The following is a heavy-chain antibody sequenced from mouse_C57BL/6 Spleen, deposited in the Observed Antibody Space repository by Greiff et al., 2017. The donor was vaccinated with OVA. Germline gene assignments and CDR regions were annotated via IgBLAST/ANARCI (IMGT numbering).Heavy chain of an antibody. J-gene: IGHJ4*01. V-gene: IGHV1-64*01. Sequence: QVQLQQPGAELVKSGASVKLSCKASGYTFTSYWMHWVKQRPGQGLEWIGMIHPNSGSTNYTEKLKSKATLTVDKSSSPAYIQLSSLTSEDSAVYYCARSHYYGSSYDYAIDYWGQGTSVTVSS. D-gene: IGHD1-1*01. CDR3: ARSHYYGSSYDYAIDY. CDR1: GYTFTSYW. CDR2: IHPNSGST.